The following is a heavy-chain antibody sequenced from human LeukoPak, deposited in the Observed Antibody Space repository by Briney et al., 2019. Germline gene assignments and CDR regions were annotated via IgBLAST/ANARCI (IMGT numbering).Heavy chain of an antibody. Sequence: PSQTLSLTCTVSGGSISSGGYYWSWIRQHPGKGLEWIGYIYYSGSTYYNPSLKSRVTISVDTSKNQFSLKLSSATAADTAVYYCASYYDSSGYAFDYWGQGTLVTVSS. CDR2: IYYSGST. D-gene: IGHD3-22*01. CDR1: GGSISSGGYY. J-gene: IGHJ4*02. CDR3: ASYYDSSGYAFDY. V-gene: IGHV4-31*03.